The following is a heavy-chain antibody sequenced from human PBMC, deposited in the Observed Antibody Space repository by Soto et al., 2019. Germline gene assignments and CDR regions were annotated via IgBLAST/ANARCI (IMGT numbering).Heavy chain of an antibody. CDR1: GFTFSSYG. CDR3: ARGSEHYYDSSATSFDY. CDR2: IWYDGSNK. V-gene: IGHV3-33*01. D-gene: IGHD3-22*01. J-gene: IGHJ4*02. Sequence: QVQLVESGGGVVQPGRSLRLSCAASGFTFSSYGMHWVRQAPGKGLEWVAVIWYDGSNKYYADSVKGRFTISRDNSKNMLYLQMNSLRAEDTAVYYCARGSEHYYDSSATSFDYWGQGTLVTVSS.